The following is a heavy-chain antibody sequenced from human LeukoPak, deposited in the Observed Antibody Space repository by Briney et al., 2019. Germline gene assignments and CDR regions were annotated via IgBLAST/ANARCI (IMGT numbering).Heavy chain of an antibody. Sequence: GGSLRLSCAASGFTFSDYGMHWVRQAPGKGLEWVAVIWNDGSNKYYADSVKGRFTISRDNYKNTLSLQMNSLRAEDTAVYYCARDSKVVVIVYYYYYGMDVWGQGTTVTVSS. V-gene: IGHV3-33*01. CDR1: GFTFSDYG. D-gene: IGHD3-22*01. CDR2: IWNDGSNK. CDR3: ARDSKVVVIVYYYYYGMDV. J-gene: IGHJ6*02.